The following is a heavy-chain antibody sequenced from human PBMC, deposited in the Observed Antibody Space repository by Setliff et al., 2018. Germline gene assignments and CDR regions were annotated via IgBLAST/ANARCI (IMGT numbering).Heavy chain of an antibody. J-gene: IGHJ4*02. CDR2: ITHTGTTGST. CDR3: ARGRNVASRLLDS. CDR1: GGTFTYYY. V-gene: IGHV4-34*01. Sequence: SETLSLTCAASGGTFTYYYWTWIRQSPAKGLEWIGEITHTGTTGSTKYNPSLKSRVTMSIDTSKNQFSLMVTSVAAADTAVYYCARGRNVASRLLDSWGQGTLVTVS. D-gene: IGHD6-6*01.